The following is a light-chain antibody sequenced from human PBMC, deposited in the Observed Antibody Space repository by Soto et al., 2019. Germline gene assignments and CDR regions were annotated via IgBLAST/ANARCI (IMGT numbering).Light chain of an antibody. Sequence: QSVLTQPPSASGSLGQSITISCTGTGSDVGSYKYVSWYQQHPGKAPKLIIFEVSNRPSGVSDRFSGSKSGNTASLTISGLQAEDEADYFCSSYTSISSLGIFGTGTKVTV. J-gene: IGLJ1*01. CDR3: SSYTSISSLGI. V-gene: IGLV2-14*01. CDR1: GSDVGSYKY. CDR2: EVS.